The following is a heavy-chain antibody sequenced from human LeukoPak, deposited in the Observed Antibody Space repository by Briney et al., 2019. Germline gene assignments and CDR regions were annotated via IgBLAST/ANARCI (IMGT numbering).Heavy chain of an antibody. CDR1: GASIRANHHY. V-gene: IGHV4-39*01. CDR2: IFSSGTA. Sequence: SETLSLTCTVSGASIRANHHYWAWVRQPPGKGLEWIGTIFSSGTAYYNPSLRTRVSISVDTSKNEFSLRLSAVTAADTGLYYCARIIRTAGYYSNPKSGSFDLWGQGILVTVSS. CDR3: ARIIRTAGYYSNPKSGSFDL. D-gene: IGHD3-22*01. J-gene: IGHJ5*02.